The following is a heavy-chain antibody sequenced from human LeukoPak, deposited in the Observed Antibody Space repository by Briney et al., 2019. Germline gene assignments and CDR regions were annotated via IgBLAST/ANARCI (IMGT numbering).Heavy chain of an antibody. Sequence: GGSLRLSCAASGFTFSSYEMNWVRQAPGKGLEWVSYISSSGSTIYYADSVKGRFTISRDNAKNSLYLQMNSLRAEDTAVYYCARVARYYYGSGLDYWGQGTLVTVSS. V-gene: IGHV3-48*03. CDR1: GFTFSSYE. CDR3: ARVARYYYGSGLDY. CDR2: ISSSGSTI. J-gene: IGHJ4*02. D-gene: IGHD3-10*01.